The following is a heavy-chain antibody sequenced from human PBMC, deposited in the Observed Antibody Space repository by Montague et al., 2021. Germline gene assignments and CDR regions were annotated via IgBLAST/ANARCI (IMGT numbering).Heavy chain of an antibody. CDR3: ASDRGPFDY. J-gene: IGHJ4*02. CDR1: GDSVRCGIYH. V-gene: IGHV4-61*05. Sequence: SETLSLTCSVSGDSVRCGIYHWGWIRQSPGKGLEWIGEVRHIGSTNYNPSLKSRVTMSVDKSKNQFSLKLRSVTAADTAVYYCASDRGPFDYWGQGTVVTVSS. D-gene: IGHD3-10*01. CDR2: VRHIGST.